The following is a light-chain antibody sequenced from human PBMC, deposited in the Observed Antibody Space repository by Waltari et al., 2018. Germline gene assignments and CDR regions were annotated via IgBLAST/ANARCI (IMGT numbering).Light chain of an antibody. V-gene: IGKV1D-12*01. CDR1: QDISNQ. CDR2: DAS. Sequence: DIQMTKSPSSVSATVGDTVTITCRASQDISNQLTWYQQKPGKAPKFLIYDASPWESGVPSRFSGSGSGTDFTLTVRSLQPEDFATYYCQETNTFPITFGQGTRLEIK. CDR3: QETNTFPIT. J-gene: IGKJ5*01.